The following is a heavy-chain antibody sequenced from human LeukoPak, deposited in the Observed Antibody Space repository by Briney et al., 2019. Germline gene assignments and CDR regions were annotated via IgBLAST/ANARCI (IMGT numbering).Heavy chain of an antibody. CDR1: GFSFSRYW. D-gene: IGHD3-22*01. CDR3: ARDKGDYDSSGSLFVF. V-gene: IGHV3-7*03. J-gene: IGHJ4*02. Sequence: PGGSLRLSCAASGFSFSRYWMSWVRQVSRKGLEWVANIKQDGGEIYYVDSVKGRFTISRDNAKNSLYLQMNSLRAEDTAVYYCARDKGDYDSSGSLFVFGGQGTKVTVSP. CDR2: IKQDGGEI.